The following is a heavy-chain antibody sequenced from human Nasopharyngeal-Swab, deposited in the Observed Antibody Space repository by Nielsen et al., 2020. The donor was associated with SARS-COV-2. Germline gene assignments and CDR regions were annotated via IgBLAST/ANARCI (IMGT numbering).Heavy chain of an antibody. J-gene: IGHJ4*02. V-gene: IGHV4-34*01. CDR2: INHSGST. Sequence: WIRRPPGKGLEWIGEINHSGSTNYNPSLKSRVSISADTSKNQFSLKLSSVTAADTAVYYCAREEYYYGSGSPRYYFDYWGQGTLVTVSS. CDR3: AREEYYYGSGSPRYYFDY. D-gene: IGHD3-10*01.